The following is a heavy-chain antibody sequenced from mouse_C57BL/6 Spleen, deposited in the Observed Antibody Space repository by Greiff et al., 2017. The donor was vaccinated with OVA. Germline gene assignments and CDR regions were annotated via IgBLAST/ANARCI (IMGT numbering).Heavy chain of an antibody. V-gene: IGHV1-54*01. D-gene: IGHD2-4*01. CDR3: ARGDYDDLLYAMDY. CDR2: INPGSGGT. Sequence: VQLQQSGAELVRPGTSVKVSCKASGYAFTNYLIEWVKQRPGQGLEWIGVINPGSGGTNYNEKFKGKATLTADKASSTAYMQLSSLTSEDAAVYFCARGDYDDLLYAMDYWGQGTSVTVSS. J-gene: IGHJ4*01. CDR1: GYAFTNYL.